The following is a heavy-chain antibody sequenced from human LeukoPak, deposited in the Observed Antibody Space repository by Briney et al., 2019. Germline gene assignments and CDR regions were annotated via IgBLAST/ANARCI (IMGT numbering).Heavy chain of an antibody. CDR2: IYTTGSA. Sequence: SETLSLTCTVSGGSIGTYYWSWIRQPAGEGLEWIGRIYTTGSANYNPSLKRRVTMSLDTSKNQFSLKLSSVTASDTAVYYCVRDGPSWGLLWGQGALVTVSS. J-gene: IGHJ4*02. V-gene: IGHV4-4*07. CDR1: GGSIGTYY. D-gene: IGHD3-16*01. CDR3: VRDGPSWGLL.